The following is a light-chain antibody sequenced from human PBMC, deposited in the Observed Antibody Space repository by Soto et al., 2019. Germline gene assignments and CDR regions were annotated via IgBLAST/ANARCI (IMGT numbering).Light chain of an antibody. CDR2: DNN. Sequence: QSVLTQPPSVSAAPGQKVTISCSGSSSNIGNNYVSWYQQLPGTAPKLLIYDNNKRPSGIPDRFSGSKYGTSATLGITGLQTGDEADYYCGTWDSSLSAYVFGTGTQLTVL. CDR3: GTWDSSLSAYV. CDR1: SSNIGNNY. J-gene: IGLJ1*01. V-gene: IGLV1-51*01.